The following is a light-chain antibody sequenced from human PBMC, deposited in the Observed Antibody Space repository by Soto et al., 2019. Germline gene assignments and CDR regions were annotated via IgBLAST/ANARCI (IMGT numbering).Light chain of an antibody. V-gene: IGKV1-5*03. CDR3: QQYNDNWT. Sequence: DIQMTQSPSTLSASVGDRVTITCRASQSISSWLAWHQQKPGKAPRLLIYKASNLESRVPSRCSGSGSGTEFTLTITSLQPDDSATYYCQQYNDNWTFGQGTKVE. J-gene: IGKJ1*01. CDR1: QSISSW. CDR2: KAS.